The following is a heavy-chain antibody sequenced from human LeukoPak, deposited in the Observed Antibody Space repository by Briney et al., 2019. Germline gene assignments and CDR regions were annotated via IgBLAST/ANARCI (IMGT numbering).Heavy chain of an antibody. CDR2: IYPGDSDT. V-gene: IGHV5-51*01. D-gene: IGHD2-21*02. Sequence: GESLKISCKGSGDRITSYWIGWVRHMPGKGLEWMGVIYPGDSDTTYSPAFQGQVTMSADESTTTAYLEWDSLRASDAAIYYCVALRSAYCRGDCNWFDSWGQGTLVTVSS. J-gene: IGHJ5*01. CDR3: VALRSAYCRGDCNWFDS. CDR1: GDRITSYW.